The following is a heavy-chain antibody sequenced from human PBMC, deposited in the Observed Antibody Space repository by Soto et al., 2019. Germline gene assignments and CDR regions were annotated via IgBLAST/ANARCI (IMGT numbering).Heavy chain of an antibody. D-gene: IGHD6-13*01. J-gene: IGHJ6*02. Sequence: GASVKVSCKASGYTFTGYYMHWVRQAPGQGLEWMGWINPNSGGTNYAQKFQGWVTMTRDTSISTAYMELSRLRSDDTAVYYCAGAGYSSSWYSSSHYYYYGMDVWGQGTTVTVSS. V-gene: IGHV1-2*04. CDR3: AGAGYSSSWYSSSHYYYYGMDV. CDR1: GYTFTGYY. CDR2: INPNSGGT.